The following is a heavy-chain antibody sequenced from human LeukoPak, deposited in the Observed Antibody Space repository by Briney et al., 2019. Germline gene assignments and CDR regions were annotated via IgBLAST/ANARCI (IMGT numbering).Heavy chain of an antibody. J-gene: IGHJ4*02. D-gene: IGHD3-22*01. V-gene: IGHV4-39*01. CDR2: IYYNGSI. CDR3: ARHVITYYYDSSGYLKLDYFDY. Sequence: WIRQPPGKGLEWIGSIYYNGSIYYNPSLKSRVTISVDTSKNQFSLKLSSVTAADTAVYYCARHVITYYYDSSGYLKLDYFDYWGQGTLVTVSS.